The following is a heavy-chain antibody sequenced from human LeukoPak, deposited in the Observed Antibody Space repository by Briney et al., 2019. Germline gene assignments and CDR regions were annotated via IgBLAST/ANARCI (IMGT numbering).Heavy chain of an antibody. CDR3: ARYCSSTSCRWFDP. D-gene: IGHD2-2*01. V-gene: IGHV4-31*03. CDR2: IYYSGST. CDR1: GGSISSGGYY. Sequence: SETLSLTCTVSGGSISSGGYYWSWIRQHPGKGLEWIGYIYYSGSTYYNPSLKGRVTISVDTSKNQFSLNLSSVTAADTAVYCCARYCSSTSCRWFDPWGQGTLVTVSS. J-gene: IGHJ5*02.